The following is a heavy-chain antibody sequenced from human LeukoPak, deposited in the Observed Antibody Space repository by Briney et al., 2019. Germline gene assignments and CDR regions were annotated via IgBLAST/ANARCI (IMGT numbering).Heavy chain of an antibody. CDR1: GFTFSDYY. J-gene: IGHJ4*02. V-gene: IGHV3-11*04. CDR3: ARDTPYYYDSSGYYPVDY. CDR2: ISRSCSSI. D-gene: IGHD3-22*01. Sequence: GGSLRLSCAASGFTFSDYYMSWIRQPTGKGLEWVSYISRSCSSISYSVSVKGRFTISRDNAKNSLYLQMNSLTVEDTAVYYCARDTPYYYDSSGYYPVDYWGQGTLVTVSS.